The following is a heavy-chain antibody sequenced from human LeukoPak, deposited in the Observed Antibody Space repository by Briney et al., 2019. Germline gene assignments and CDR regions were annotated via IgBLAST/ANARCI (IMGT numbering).Heavy chain of an antibody. D-gene: IGHD3-3*01. Sequence: PSETLSLTCAVYGGSFSGYYWSWIRQPPGKGLEWIGEINHSGSTNYNPSLKSRVTISVDTSKNQFSLKLSSVTAADTAVYYCARGQGLRFLEWVPRYYFDYRGQGTLVTVSS. J-gene: IGHJ4*02. CDR2: INHSGST. CDR3: ARGQGLRFLEWVPRYYFDY. V-gene: IGHV4-34*01. CDR1: GGSFSGYY.